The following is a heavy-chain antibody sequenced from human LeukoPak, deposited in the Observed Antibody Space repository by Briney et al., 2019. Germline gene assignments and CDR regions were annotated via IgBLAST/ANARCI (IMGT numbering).Heavy chain of an antibody. CDR1: GFTFSSYG. D-gene: IGHD3-9*01. V-gene: IGHV3-33*01. CDR3: AGDGILTTNDY. J-gene: IGHJ4*02. Sequence: PGRSLRLSCAASGFTFSSYGMHWVRQAPGKGLEWVAVIWYDGSNKYYADSVKGRFTISRDNSKNTLYLQMNSLRAEDTAVYYCAGDGILTTNDYWGQGTLVTVSS. CDR2: IWYDGSNK.